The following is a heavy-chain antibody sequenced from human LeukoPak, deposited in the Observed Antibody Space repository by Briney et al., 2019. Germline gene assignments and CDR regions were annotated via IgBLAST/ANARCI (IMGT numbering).Heavy chain of an antibody. CDR2: IVPIFGTA. D-gene: IGHD3-22*01. V-gene: IGHV1-69*13. CDR1: GGTFSSYA. CDR3: ARAEGDYYDSSGYYYAKLNY. Sequence: AASVKVSCKASGGTFSSYAISWVRQAPGQGLEWMGGIVPIFGTANYAQKFQGRVTITADESTSTAYMELSSLRSEDTAVYYCARAEGDYYDSSGYYYAKLNYWGQGTLVTVSS. J-gene: IGHJ4*02.